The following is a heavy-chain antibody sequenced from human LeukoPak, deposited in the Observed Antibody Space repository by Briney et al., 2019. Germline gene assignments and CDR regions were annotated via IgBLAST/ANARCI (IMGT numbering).Heavy chain of an antibody. CDR3: ATGYSSSWNNAFDI. CDR2: INSDGSIT. CDR1: GFTLSSYW. D-gene: IGHD6-13*01. J-gene: IGHJ3*02. V-gene: IGHV3-74*01. Sequence: GGSLRLSCAASGFTLSSYWMHWVRQAPGKGLVWVSRINSDGSITTYADSVKGRFTISRDNAKNTLYLQMNSLRAEDTAVYYCATGYSSSWNNAFDIWGQGTMVTVSS.